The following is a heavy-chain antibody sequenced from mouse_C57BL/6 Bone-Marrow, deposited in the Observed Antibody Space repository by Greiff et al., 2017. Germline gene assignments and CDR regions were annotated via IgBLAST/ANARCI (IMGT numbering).Heavy chain of an antibody. J-gene: IGHJ3*01. CDR3: ARNGRLRRAWFAY. V-gene: IGHV2-2*01. D-gene: IGHD2-4*01. CDR1: GFSLTSYG. Sequence: QVHVKQSGPGLVQPSQSLSITCTVSGFSLTSYGVHWVRQSPGKGLEWLGVIWSGGSTDYNAAFISRLSISKDNSKSQVFFKMNSLQADDTAIYYCARNGRLRRAWFAYWGQGTLVTVSA. CDR2: IWSGGST.